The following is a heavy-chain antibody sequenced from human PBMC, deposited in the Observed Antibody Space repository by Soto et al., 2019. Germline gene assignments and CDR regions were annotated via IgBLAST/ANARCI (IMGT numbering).Heavy chain of an antibody. CDR3: AFPIFGVAHVLH. J-gene: IGHJ4*02. CDR2: ISGTSPGT. D-gene: IGHD3-3*01. Sequence: GGSLRLSCAASGFTFSAYAMSWVRQAPGKGLEWVSAISGTSPGTYYADSVQGRFTISRDNSKNTLDLQMNSLRAEDTAVYYCAFPIFGVAHVLHWGPAPLFTVSS. CDR1: GFTFSAYA. V-gene: IGHV3-23*01.